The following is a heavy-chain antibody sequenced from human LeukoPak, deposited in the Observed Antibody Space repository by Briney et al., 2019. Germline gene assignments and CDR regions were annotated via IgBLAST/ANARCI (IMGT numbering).Heavy chain of an antibody. CDR1: GFTFSNYN. CDR2: ISSSSYI. CDR3: ARDNIADY. Sequence: GGSLRLSCAASGFTFSNYNMNWVRQAPGKGLEWVSYISSSSYIYYADSVQGRFTISRDNAKNSLYLQMNSLRAEDTAVYYCARDNIADYWGQGTLVTVSS. V-gene: IGHV3-21*01. J-gene: IGHJ4*02. D-gene: IGHD6-13*01.